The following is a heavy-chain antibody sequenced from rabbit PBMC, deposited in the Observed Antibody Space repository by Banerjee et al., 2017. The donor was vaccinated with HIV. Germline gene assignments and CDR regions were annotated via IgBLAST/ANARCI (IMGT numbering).Heavy chain of an antibody. J-gene: IGHJ4*01. Sequence: QSLVESGGDLVKPGASVTLTWTGSGCSFSGHSYMYWVRQAPGKGLEWIGFIDTNTGKPFYARWAKGRFTISKSSPTTVTLLMTSLTVADTATYLCAGSLVDNANLWGQGTLVTVS. CDR3: AGSLVDNANL. D-gene: IGHD1-1*01. CDR1: GCSFSGHSY. V-gene: IGHV1S40*01. CDR2: IDTNTGKP.